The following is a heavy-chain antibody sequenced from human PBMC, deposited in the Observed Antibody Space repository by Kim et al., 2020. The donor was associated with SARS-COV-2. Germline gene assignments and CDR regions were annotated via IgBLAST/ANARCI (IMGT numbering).Heavy chain of an antibody. D-gene: IGHD2-15*01. CDR3: ARFGSNWYRWLDP. J-gene: IGHJ5*02. Sequence: YTADSVKGRFTVSRDNSRNEMFLKMNSLRAEDTAQYYCARFGSNWYRWLDPWGQGTLVTVSS. V-gene: IGHV3-23*01.